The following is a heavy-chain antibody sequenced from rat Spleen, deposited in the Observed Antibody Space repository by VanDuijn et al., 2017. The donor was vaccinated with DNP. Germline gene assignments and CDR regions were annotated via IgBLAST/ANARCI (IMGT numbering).Heavy chain of an antibody. D-gene: IGHD1-5*01. CDR2: ISYEGSST. J-gene: IGHJ3*01. CDR1: GFTFSDYY. CDR3: ARPSTGTTAGFAY. V-gene: IGHV5-22*01. Sequence: EVQLVESGGGPVQPGRSLKLSCAASGFTFSDYYMAWVRQAPKKGLEWVASISYEGSSTYYGDSVKGRFTISRDDAKSTLYLEMNSLRSEDTATYYCARPSTGTTAGFAYWGQGTLVTVSS.